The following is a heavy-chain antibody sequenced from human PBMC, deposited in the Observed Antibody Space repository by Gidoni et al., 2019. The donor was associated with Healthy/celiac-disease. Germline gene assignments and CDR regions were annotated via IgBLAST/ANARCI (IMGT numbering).Heavy chain of an antibody. Sequence: EVQLVESGGGLVKPGGSLRLSCAASGFTSSNAWMSWVRQAPGKGLGWVGRIKSKTDGGTTGYAAPVKSRFTISRDDSKNTLYQQMNSLKTEDTAVYYCTTEGQQQVGMDVWGQGTTVTVSS. CDR1: GFTSSNAW. J-gene: IGHJ6*02. V-gene: IGHV3-15*01. D-gene: IGHD6-13*01. CDR2: IKSKTDGGTT. CDR3: TTEGQQQVGMDV.